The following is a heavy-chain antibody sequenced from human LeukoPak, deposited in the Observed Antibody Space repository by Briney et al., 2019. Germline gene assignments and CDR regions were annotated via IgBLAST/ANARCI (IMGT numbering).Heavy chain of an antibody. D-gene: IGHD3-22*01. CDR1: GDSISSGGYY. CDR2: MFYSGST. V-gene: IGHV4-31*03. Sequence: SETLSLTCTVSGDSISSGGYYWSWIRQHPGKGLEWIGYMFYSGSTYHNPSLKSRVTVSLDTSKNHFSLKLSSVTAADTAVYYCARAVSSAHGWFDPWGPGTLVTVSS. CDR3: ARAVSSAHGWFDP. J-gene: IGHJ5*02.